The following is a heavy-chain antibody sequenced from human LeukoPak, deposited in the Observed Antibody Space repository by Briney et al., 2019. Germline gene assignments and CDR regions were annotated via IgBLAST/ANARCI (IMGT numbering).Heavy chain of an antibody. CDR2: ISGNGGST. Sequence: SGGSLRLSCVASGFTFATSAMSWVRQAPGQGLEWVSAISGNGGSTYYADSVKGHFTISRDNSKNTLYLQMNSLRAEDTAVYYCAKDTIGYCSSTSCYEGIDYWGQGTLVTVSS. V-gene: IGHV3-23*01. J-gene: IGHJ4*02. D-gene: IGHD2-2*01. CDR3: AKDTIGYCSSTSCYEGIDY. CDR1: GFTFATSA.